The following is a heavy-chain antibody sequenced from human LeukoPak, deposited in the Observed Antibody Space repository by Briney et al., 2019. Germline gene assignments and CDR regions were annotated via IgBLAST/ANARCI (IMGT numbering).Heavy chain of an antibody. Sequence: GGSLRLSCAASGFRFSSYGMSWVRQAPGKGLECASAIGISGGSTYYAASVKGRFTISRDNSKNTLYLQMNSLRAEDTAVYYCARLSDYGANWNYFDYWGQGTPVTVSS. D-gene: IGHD4-23*01. J-gene: IGHJ4*02. CDR1: GFRFSSYG. V-gene: IGHV3-23*01. CDR3: ARLSDYGANWNYFDY. CDR2: IGISGGST.